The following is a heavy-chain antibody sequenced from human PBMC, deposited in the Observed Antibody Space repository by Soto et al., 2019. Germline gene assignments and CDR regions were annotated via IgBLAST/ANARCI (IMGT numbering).Heavy chain of an antibody. CDR1: GFTFSSYW. J-gene: IGHJ6*02. CDR3: ARNARHYYYGMDV. Sequence: LRLSCAASGFTFSSYWMSLVRQAPLKGLEWVANIKQDGSEKYYVDSVKGRFTISRDNAKNSLYLQMNSLRAEDTAVYYCARNARHYYYGMDVWGQGTTVTVSS. V-gene: IGHV3-7*03. CDR2: IKQDGSEK. D-gene: IGHD6-6*01.